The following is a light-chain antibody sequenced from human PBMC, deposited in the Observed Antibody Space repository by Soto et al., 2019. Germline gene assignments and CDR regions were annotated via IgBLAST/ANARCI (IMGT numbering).Light chain of an antibody. CDR2: GAS. CDR1: QSVSSSY. Sequence: EIVLTQSPGTLSLSPGERATLSCRASQSVSSSYLAWYQQKPGQAPRLLIYGASSRATGIPDRFSGSGSGTDFTLTISRLEPEDFEVYYCQQYGSSPRTFGHGTKVEIK. V-gene: IGKV3-20*01. CDR3: QQYGSSPRT. J-gene: IGKJ1*01.